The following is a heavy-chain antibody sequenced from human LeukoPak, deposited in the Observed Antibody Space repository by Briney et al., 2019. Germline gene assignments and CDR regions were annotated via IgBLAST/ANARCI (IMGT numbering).Heavy chain of an antibody. D-gene: IGHD2-8*01. J-gene: IGHJ4*02. V-gene: IGHV4-61*02. Sequence: SQTLSLTCTVSGGSISSGSYYWTWIRQPAGKGLEWIGRISTTGSSNYNPSLKSRVTISVDTSKNQFSLRLSSVTAADTAVYYCATARGCSNGVCSSIGLDHWGQGTLVTVSS. CDR3: ATARGCSNGVCSSIGLDH. CDR1: GGSISSGSYY. CDR2: ISTTGSS.